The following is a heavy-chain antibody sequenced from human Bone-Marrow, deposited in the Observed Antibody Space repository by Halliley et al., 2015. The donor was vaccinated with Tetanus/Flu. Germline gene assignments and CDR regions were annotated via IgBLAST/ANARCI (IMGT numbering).Heavy chain of an antibody. V-gene: IGHV4-59*01. J-gene: IGHJ4*02. Sequence: TLSLTCIVSGGSISNYYWSWIRQPPGQGLEWIGYIYYNGITNYNPSLKSRVTISLDTSKNQFSLKLNSVTAADTAVYYCARTPFPGFDTIDICGLGTLITVSS. D-gene: IGHD5-12*01. CDR3: ARTPFPGFDTIDI. CDR2: IYYNGIT. CDR1: GGSISNYY.